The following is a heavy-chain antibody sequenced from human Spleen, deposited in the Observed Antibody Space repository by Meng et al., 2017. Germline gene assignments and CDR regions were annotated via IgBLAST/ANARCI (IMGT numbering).Heavy chain of an antibody. CDR1: GFTVSSNY. D-gene: IGHD3-22*01. J-gene: IGHJ5*02. CDR2: INWNGGST. CDR3: ARDYRIYDSSGQTLTVWFDP. Sequence: GESLKISCAASGFTVSSNYMNWVRQAPGKGLEWVSGINWNGGSTGYADSVKGRFTISRDNAKNSLYLQMNSLRAEDTAVYYCARDYRIYDSSGQTLTVWFDPWGQGTLVTVSS. V-gene: IGHV3-20*04.